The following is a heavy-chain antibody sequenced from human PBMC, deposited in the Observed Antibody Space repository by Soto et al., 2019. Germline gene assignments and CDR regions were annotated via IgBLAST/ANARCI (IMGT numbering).Heavy chain of an antibody. J-gene: IGHJ6*02. CDR3: ARDPGLSYGYVSIGMDV. V-gene: IGHV3-74*01. CDR1: GFTFSSYW. D-gene: IGHD5-18*01. CDR2: INSDGSST. Sequence: PGGSLRLSCAASGFTFSSYWMHWVRQAPGKGLVWVSRINSDGSSTSYADSVKGRFTISRDNAKNTLYLQMNSLRAEDTAVYYCARDPGLSYGYVSIGMDVWGQGTTVTVSS.